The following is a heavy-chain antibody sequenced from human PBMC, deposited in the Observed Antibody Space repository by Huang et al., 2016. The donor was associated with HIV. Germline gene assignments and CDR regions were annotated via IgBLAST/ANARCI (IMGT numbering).Heavy chain of an antibody. D-gene: IGHD4-17*01. V-gene: IGHV4-34*01. CDR1: GGSFSDYS. J-gene: IGHJ4*02. Sequence: HVQLQQWGAGLLKPSETLSLTCAVNGGSFSDYSWTWIRQSPGQGLEWIGEINHSGTTNYNPSLKSRVTMSRDRSRRQFSRKVKSVTAADTAIYYCARTLWKYGDYGYFDSWGQGALVTVSS. CDR3: ARTLWKYGDYGYFDS. CDR2: INHSGTT.